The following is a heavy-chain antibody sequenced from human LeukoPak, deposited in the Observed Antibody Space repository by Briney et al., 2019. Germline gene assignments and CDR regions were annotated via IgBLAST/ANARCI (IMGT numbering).Heavy chain of an antibody. D-gene: IGHD5-12*01. CDR3: AKGLPYPTRNYFDC. V-gene: IGHV3-23*01. CDR1: GFTFSSYA. J-gene: IGHJ4*02. CDR2: IPGSGGAT. Sequence: GGSLRLSCEASGFTFSSYAIRWVRQAPGTGLEWVSSIPGSGGATYYADPVRGRFTISRDNSKNTLYLQVNSLRAEDTAVFYCAKGLPYPTRNYFDCWGQGTLVTVSS.